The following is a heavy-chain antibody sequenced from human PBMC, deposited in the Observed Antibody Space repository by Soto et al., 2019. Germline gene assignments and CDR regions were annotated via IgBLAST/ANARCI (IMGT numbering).Heavy chain of an antibody. J-gene: IGHJ4*02. Sequence: SETLSLTCTVSGGSISSSSYYWGWIRQPPGKGLEWIGSIYYSGSTNYNPSLESRVTISVDTSKSQFSLKLTSVTAADTAVYYCARLSVFYYFDYWGQGTLVTVSS. CDR1: GGSISSSSYY. CDR2: IYYSGST. V-gene: IGHV4-39*01. CDR3: ARLSVFYYFDY.